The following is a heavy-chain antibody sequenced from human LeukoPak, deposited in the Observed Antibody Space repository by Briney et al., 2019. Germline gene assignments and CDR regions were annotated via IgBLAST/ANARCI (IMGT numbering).Heavy chain of an antibody. CDR2: IYYSGST. CDR3: ARGSGSSWHFYFDY. Sequence: SETLSLTCTVSGGSISSSSYYWGWIRQPPGKGLEWIGSIYYSGSTYYNPSLKSRVTMSVDTSKNQFSLKLSSVTAADTAVYYCARGSGSSWHFYFDYWGQGTLVTVSS. V-gene: IGHV4-39*07. J-gene: IGHJ4*02. D-gene: IGHD6-13*01. CDR1: GGSISSSSYY.